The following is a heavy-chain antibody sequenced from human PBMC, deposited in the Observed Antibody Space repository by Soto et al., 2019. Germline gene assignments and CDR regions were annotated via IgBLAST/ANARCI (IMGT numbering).Heavy chain of an antibody. D-gene: IGHD1-7*01. V-gene: IGHV3-74*01. J-gene: IGHJ4*02. CDR2: INSDGSSA. CDR3: ARGKLELLYCFYY. Sequence: PGGSLRLSCAASGFTFSNYWMHWVRQAPGKGLVWVSRINSDGSSASYADSVKGRFTISRDNAKNTLYLQMNSLRAEDTAVYYCARGKLELLYCFYYWGQGTLVSVSS. CDR1: GFTFSNYW.